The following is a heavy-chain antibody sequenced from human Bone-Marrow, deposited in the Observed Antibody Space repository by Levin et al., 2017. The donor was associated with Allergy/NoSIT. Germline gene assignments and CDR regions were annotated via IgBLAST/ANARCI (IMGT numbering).Heavy chain of an antibody. D-gene: IGHD1-7*01. J-gene: IGHJ6*02. CDR1: GFSFSRYA. CDR3: AKSSAYYYYYGMDV. CDR2: SSGSGGSS. V-gene: IGHV3-23*01. Sequence: GGSLRLSCAASGFSFSRYAMSWVRQAPGKGLEWVSASSGSGGSSYYADSVKGRFTISRDTSMNTLYLQMNSLRAEETAVYYCAKSSAYYYYYGMDVWGQGTTVTVSS.